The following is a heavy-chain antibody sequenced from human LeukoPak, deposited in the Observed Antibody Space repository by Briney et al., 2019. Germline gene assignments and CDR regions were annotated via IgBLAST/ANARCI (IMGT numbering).Heavy chain of an antibody. J-gene: IGHJ6*03. CDR1: GYTFSNSH. CDR3: AREGLYYYMDV. CDR2: INPYNGDT. Sequence: GASVKVSCKASGYTFSNSHISWVRQAPGQGLEWMGWINPYNGDTKYAQKLQGRVTMTTDRSTSTAYMELRNLRSDDTAMYYCAREGLYYYMDVWGKGTTVTVSS. V-gene: IGHV1-18*01.